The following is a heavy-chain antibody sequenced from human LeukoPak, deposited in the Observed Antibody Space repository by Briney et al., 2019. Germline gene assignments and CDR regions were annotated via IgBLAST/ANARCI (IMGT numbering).Heavy chain of an antibody. CDR3: AKKGSHSLDY. CDR2: NGARDGDT. CDR1: GFTFSSND. J-gene: IGHJ4*02. V-gene: IGHV3-23*01. Sequence: GGSLRLTCAASGFTFSSNDMSWVRQAPGKGLEWVSANGARDGDTYYADSVKGRFTISRDNSKNTLYLQMNNLRADNTAVYFCAKKGSHSLDYWGQGALVTVSS.